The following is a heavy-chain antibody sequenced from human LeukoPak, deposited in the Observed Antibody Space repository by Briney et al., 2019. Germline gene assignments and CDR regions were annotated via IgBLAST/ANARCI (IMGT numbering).Heavy chain of an antibody. Sequence: SETLSLTCAVYGGSFSGYYWSWIRQPPGKGLEWIGEINHSGSTNYNPSLKSRVTISVDTSKNQFSLKLSSVTAADTAVYYCARVGGITIFGVVNPNWYFDLWGRGTLVTVSS. CDR1: GGSFSGYY. V-gene: IGHV4-34*01. J-gene: IGHJ2*01. D-gene: IGHD3-3*01. CDR2: INHSGST. CDR3: ARVGGITIFGVVNPNWYFDL.